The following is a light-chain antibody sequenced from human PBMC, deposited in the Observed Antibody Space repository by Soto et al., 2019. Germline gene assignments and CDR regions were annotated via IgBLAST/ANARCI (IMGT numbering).Light chain of an antibody. V-gene: IGKV3-15*01. Sequence: EIVMTQSPATLTVSPGERATLSCRASRSVSGNLAWYQQKPGQPPGLLIYGTSTRAAFVPARFSGSGYGTEFTLTISSLQSEDFADYYCQQCNNWPRTFGQGTKVGIK. CDR2: GTS. CDR3: QQCNNWPRT. CDR1: RSVSGN. J-gene: IGKJ1*01.